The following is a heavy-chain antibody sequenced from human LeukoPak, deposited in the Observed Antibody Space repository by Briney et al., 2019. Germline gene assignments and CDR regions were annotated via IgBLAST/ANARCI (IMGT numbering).Heavy chain of an antibody. CDR3: ARVYGDYLPYFDY. D-gene: IGHD4-17*01. J-gene: IGHJ4*02. Sequence: GGSLRLSCAASEFSVGSNYMTWVRQAPGKGLEWVSLIYSGGSTYYADSVKGRFTISRDNSKNTLCLQMNSLRAEDTAVYYCARVYGDYLPYFDYWGQGTLVTVSS. V-gene: IGHV3-66*01. CDR1: EFSVGSNY. CDR2: IYSGGST.